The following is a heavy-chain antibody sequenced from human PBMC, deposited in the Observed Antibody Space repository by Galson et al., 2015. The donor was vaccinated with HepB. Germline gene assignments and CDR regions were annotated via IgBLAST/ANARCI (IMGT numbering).Heavy chain of an antibody. Sequence: QSGAEVKKPGESLKISCKGSGYSFTSYWIGWVRQMPGKGLEWMGIIYPGDSDTRYSPSFQGQITISADKSISTAYLQWSSLKASDTAMYYCARRTLPDFWSGYDFDYWGQGTLVTVSS. V-gene: IGHV5-51*03. CDR1: GYSFTSYW. D-gene: IGHD3-3*01. CDR3: ARRTLPDFWSGYDFDY. J-gene: IGHJ4*02. CDR2: IYPGDSDT.